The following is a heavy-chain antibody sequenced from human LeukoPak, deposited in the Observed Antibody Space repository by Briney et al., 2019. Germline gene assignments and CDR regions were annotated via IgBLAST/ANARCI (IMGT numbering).Heavy chain of an antibody. D-gene: IGHD3-10*01. J-gene: IGHJ4*02. CDR1: GGSIRSDY. Sequence: PSETLSLTCTVSGGSIRSDYWGWIRQPPGKGLEWIGSIYYSGSTNQNPSLKSRVTISVDTSKNQFSLKLTSVTAADTAVYYCARGWPVRGDITLDYWGQGTLVTVSS. CDR3: ARGWPVRGDITLDY. CDR2: IYYSGST. V-gene: IGHV4-59*01.